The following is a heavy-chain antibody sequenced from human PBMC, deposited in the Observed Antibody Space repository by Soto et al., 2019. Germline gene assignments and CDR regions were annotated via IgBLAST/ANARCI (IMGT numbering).Heavy chain of an antibody. CDR2: ISSSSSTI. D-gene: IGHD2-2*01. Sequence: PCCCLRLCCAASGVTFRSYSMNLVRQAPGKGLEWVSYISSSSSTIYYADSVKGRFTISRDNAKNSLYLQMNSLRAEDTAVYYCARISPAAIDYYYYDMDVWGKGTTVTVSS. V-gene: IGHV3-48*01. CDR1: GVTFRSYS. CDR3: ARISPAAIDYYYYDMDV. J-gene: IGHJ6*03.